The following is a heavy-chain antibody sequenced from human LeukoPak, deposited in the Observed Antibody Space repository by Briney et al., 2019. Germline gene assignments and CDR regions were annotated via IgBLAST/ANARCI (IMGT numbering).Heavy chain of an antibody. CDR2: INPDTGGT. J-gene: IGHJ4*02. Sequence: ASVKVSCKASGYTFTGYSMHWVRQAPGQGLEWMGWINPDTGGTKYAQNFQGRVTMTRDTSISTAYMDLTRLRSDDTAVYYCAKNNWGLDHWGQGTLVTVSS. CDR3: AKNNWGLDH. CDR1: GYTFTGYS. D-gene: IGHD7-27*01. V-gene: IGHV1-2*02.